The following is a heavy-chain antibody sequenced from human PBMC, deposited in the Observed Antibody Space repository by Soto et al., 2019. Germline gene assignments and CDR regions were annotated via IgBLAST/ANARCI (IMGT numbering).Heavy chain of an antibody. CDR2: ISTYNGDT. V-gene: IGHV1-18*01. CDR1: GYTFTSSG. Sequence: ASVTVSCQASGYTFTSSGISWVRQAPGQGLEWMGWISTYNGDTNYAQTFQGRVTMTTDTSTSTVHMEVRSLRSGDTAVYYCAREGVAPYYYYGMDVWGQGTPVTVSS. J-gene: IGHJ6*02. CDR3: AREGVAPYYYYGMDV. D-gene: IGHD5-12*01.